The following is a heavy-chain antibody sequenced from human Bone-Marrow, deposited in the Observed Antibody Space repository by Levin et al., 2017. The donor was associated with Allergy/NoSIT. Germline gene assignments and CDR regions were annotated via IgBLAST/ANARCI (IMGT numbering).Heavy chain of an antibody. J-gene: IGHJ6*03. D-gene: IGHD3-16*02. V-gene: IGHV2-26*01. Sequence: ESGPTLVKPTETLTLTCTVSGFSLSNARMGVSWIRQPPGKALEWLAHIFSNDEKSYSTSLKSRLTISKDTSKSQVVLTMTNMDPVDTATYYCARTYYDYIWGSYRYYYYYYMDVWGKGTTVTVSS. CDR1: GFSLSNARMG. CDR3: ARTYYDYIWGSYRYYYYYYMDV. CDR2: IFSNDEK.